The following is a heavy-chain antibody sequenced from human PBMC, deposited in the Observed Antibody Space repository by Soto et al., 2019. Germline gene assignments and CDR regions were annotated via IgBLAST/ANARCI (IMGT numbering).Heavy chain of an antibody. CDR3: AHSRYSRSSFDY. J-gene: IGHJ4*02. Sequence: SGPTLVNPTQTLTLTCTFSGFSLTSNDVGVGWIRQPPGKALEWLALIYWDDDKRYSPSLKSRLTITKDTSKNQVVLRMTNMDPVDTAPYYWAHSRYSRSSFDYWGQGTLVTVSS. D-gene: IGHD6-6*01. CDR2: IYWDDDK. CDR1: GFSLTSNDVG. V-gene: IGHV2-5*02.